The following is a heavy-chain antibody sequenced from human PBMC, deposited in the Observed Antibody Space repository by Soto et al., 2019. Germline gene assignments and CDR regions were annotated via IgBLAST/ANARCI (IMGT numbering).Heavy chain of an antibody. J-gene: IGHJ5*02. CDR1: GFTFSSYS. CDR2: ISSSSSTI. V-gene: IGHV3-48*01. Sequence: GGSLRLSCAASGFTFSSYSMNWVRQAPGKGLEWVSYISSSSSTIYYADSVKGRFTISRDNAKNPLYLQMNSLRAEDTAVYYCASAVPPSYYYGSGSFNWFDPWGQGTLVTVSS. D-gene: IGHD3-10*01. CDR3: ASAVPPSYYYGSGSFNWFDP.